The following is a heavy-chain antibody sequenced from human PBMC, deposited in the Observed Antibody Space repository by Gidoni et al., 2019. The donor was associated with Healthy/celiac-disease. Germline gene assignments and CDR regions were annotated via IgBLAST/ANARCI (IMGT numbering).Heavy chain of an antibody. CDR2: IYTSGST. CDR1: GGSISSGSYY. Sequence: QVQLQESGTGLVKPSQTLSLTCTVSGGSISSGSYYWSWIGQPAGKGLEWIGRIYTSGSTNYNPSLKSRVTISVDTSKNQFSLKLSSVTAADTAVYYCARSRRAVAGTRLNWFDPWGQGTLVTVSS. CDR3: ARSRRAVAGTRLNWFDP. V-gene: IGHV4-61*02. D-gene: IGHD6-19*01. J-gene: IGHJ5*02.